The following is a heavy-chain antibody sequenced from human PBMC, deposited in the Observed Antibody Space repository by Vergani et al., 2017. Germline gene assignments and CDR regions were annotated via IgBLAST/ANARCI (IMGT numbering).Heavy chain of an antibody. CDR1: GGTFSSYA. J-gene: IGHJ3*02. V-gene: IGHV1-69*04. D-gene: IGHD3-3*01. CDR2: IIPILGIA. CDR3: ATTLRFLEWDAFDI. Sequence: QVQLVQSGAEVKKPGSSVKVSCKASGGTFSSYAISWVRQAPGQGLEWMGRIIPILGIANYAQKFQGRVTITADKSTSTAYMELSSLRSEDTAVYYCATTLRFLEWDAFDIWGQGTMVTVSS.